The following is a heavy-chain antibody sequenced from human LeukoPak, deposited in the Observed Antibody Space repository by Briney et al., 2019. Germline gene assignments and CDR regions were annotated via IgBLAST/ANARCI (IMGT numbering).Heavy chain of an antibody. J-gene: IGHJ4*02. V-gene: IGHV1-18*01. CDR3: ARVPEDNYYDSSGYYGEVGDY. CDR2: ISAYSGNT. D-gene: IGHD3-22*01. CDR1: GGTFSSYA. Sequence: ASVKVSCKASGGTFSSYAISWVRQAPGQGLEWMGWISAYSGNTNYAQKLQGRVTMTTDTSTSTAYMELRSLRSDDTAVYYCARVPEDNYYDSSGYYGEVGDYWGQGTLVTVSS.